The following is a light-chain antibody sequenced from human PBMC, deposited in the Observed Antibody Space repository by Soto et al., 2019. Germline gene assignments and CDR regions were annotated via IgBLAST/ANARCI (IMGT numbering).Light chain of an antibody. CDR3: QSADSSGTYYVV. Sequence: SYELTQPPSVSVSPGQTARITCSGAALPKQYAYWYQQKPGQAPVLVIYKDSERPSVIPERFAGSSSGTTVTLTISGVQAEDEADYYCQSADSSGTYYVVFGGGTKLTVL. J-gene: IGLJ2*01. CDR2: KDS. CDR1: ALPKQY. V-gene: IGLV3-25*03.